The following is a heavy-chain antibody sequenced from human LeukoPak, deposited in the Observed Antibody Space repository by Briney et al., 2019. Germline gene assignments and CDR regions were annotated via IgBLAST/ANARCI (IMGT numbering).Heavy chain of an antibody. Sequence: SETLSLTCTVSGGSINSYYWSWIRQPPGKGLEWIGYIYYSGSTYYNPSLKSRVTISVDTSKNQFSLKLSSVTAADTAVYYCARDSSGWAFDIWGQGTMVTVSS. CDR1: GGSINSYY. D-gene: IGHD6-19*01. V-gene: IGHV4-59*12. J-gene: IGHJ3*02. CDR3: ARDSSGWAFDI. CDR2: IYYSGST.